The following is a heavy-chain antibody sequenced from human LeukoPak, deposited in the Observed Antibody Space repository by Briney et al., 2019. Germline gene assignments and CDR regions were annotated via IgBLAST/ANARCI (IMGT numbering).Heavy chain of an antibody. V-gene: IGHV4-38-2*01. CDR3: AVNSYAKDAFDI. CDR1: GYSISSGYY. CDR2: IYHSGST. D-gene: IGHD5-18*01. Sequence: SETLSLTCAVSGYSISSGYYWGWIRQPPGKGLEGIGSIYHSGSTYYNPSLKSRVTISVDTSKNQFSLKLSSVTAADTAVYYCAVNSYAKDAFDIWGQGTMVTVSS. J-gene: IGHJ3*02.